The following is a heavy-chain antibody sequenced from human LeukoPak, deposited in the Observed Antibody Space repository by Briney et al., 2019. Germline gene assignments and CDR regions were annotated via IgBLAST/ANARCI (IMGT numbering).Heavy chain of an antibody. CDR2: LYSDGTT. CDR1: GLSVSSNY. D-gene: IGHD2-21*02. Sequence: GGSMRLSCAASGLSVSSNYMSWVRQAPGMGLEWVSVLYSDGTTYYADSVKGRFTISRDNAKNSLYLQMNSLRAEDTAVYYCARPSQLLFDGGYWGQGTLVTVSS. V-gene: IGHV3-66*04. CDR3: ARPSQLLFDGGY. J-gene: IGHJ4*02.